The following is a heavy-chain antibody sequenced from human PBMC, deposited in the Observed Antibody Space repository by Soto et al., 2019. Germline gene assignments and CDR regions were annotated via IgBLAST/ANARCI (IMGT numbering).Heavy chain of an antibody. CDR2: MNPNSGNT. D-gene: IGHD2-15*01. V-gene: IGHV1-8*01. Sequence: ASVKVSCKASGYTFTSYDINWVRQATGQGLEWMGWMNPNSGNTGYAQKFQGRVTMTRNTSISTAYMELSSPRSEDTAVYYCARVPSVYWYYYYYWAVWGKGTTVTVSS. CDR1: GYTFTSYD. J-gene: IGHJ6*03. CDR3: ARVPSVYWYYYYYWAV.